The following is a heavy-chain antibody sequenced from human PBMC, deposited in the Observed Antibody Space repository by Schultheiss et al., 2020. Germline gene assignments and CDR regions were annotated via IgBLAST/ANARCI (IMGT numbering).Heavy chain of an antibody. D-gene: IGHD3-3*01. J-gene: IGHJ4*02. CDR2: IYYSGST. CDR1: GGSISSYY. V-gene: IGHV4-59*08. CDR3: ARWGGYYPYYFDY. Sequence: SETLSLTCTVSGGSISSYYWSWIRQPPGKGLEWIGYIYYSGSTYYNPSLKSRVTISVDTSKNQFSLKLSSVTAADTAVYYCARWGGYYPYYFDYWGQGTLVTVSS.